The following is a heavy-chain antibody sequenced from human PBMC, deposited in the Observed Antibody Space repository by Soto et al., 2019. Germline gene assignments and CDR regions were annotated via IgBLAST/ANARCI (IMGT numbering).Heavy chain of an antibody. CDR1: GFTFSSYA. Sequence: PGGSLRLSCAASGFTFSSYAMSWVRQAPGKGLEWVSAISGSGGSTYYADSVKGRFTISRDNSKNTLYLQMNSLRAEDTAVYYCAKLSPLLRFLEWLPRAPNFDYWGQGTLVTVSS. J-gene: IGHJ4*02. D-gene: IGHD3-3*01. CDR3: AKLSPLLRFLEWLPRAPNFDY. CDR2: ISGSGGST. V-gene: IGHV3-23*01.